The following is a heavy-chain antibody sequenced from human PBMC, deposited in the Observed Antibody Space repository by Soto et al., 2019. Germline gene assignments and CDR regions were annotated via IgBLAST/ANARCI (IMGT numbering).Heavy chain of an antibody. J-gene: IGHJ3*02. CDR3: ARDTYYYGSGSLEGVAFDI. CDR2: ISAYNGNT. Sequence: QVQLVQSGAEVKKPGASVKVSCKASGYTFTSYGISWVRQAPEQGLEWMGWISAYNGNTNYAQKLQGRVTMTTDTSTSTAYMELRSLRSDDTAVYYCARDTYYYGSGSLEGVAFDIWGQGTMVTVSS. CDR1: GYTFTSYG. D-gene: IGHD3-10*01. V-gene: IGHV1-18*01.